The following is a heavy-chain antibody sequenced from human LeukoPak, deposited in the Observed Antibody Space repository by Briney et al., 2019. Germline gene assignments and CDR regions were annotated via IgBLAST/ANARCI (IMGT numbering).Heavy chain of an antibody. Sequence: GGSLRLSCAASGFTFSSYAMSWVRQAPGKGLEWVSGISGGGGSTYYADSVKGRLTISRDNSKNTLYLQMNSLGAEDTAVYYCAKDGEGATTVYYFDYWGQGTLVTVSS. V-gene: IGHV3-23*01. D-gene: IGHD1-26*01. J-gene: IGHJ4*02. CDR1: GFTFSSYA. CDR2: ISGGGGST. CDR3: AKDGEGATTVYYFDY.